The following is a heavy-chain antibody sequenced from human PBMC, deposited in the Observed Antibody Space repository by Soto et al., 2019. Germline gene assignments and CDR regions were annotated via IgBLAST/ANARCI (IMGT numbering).Heavy chain of an antibody. Sequence: PGGSLRLSCAASGFTFDDYAMHWVRQVPGKGLEWISGISWDSGTLGYADSVKGRFIISRDDAKKSLFLQMNSLRGEDTALYYCARGRYPTMAGTLDQWGQGTLVTVSS. D-gene: IGHD6-19*01. CDR2: ISWDSGTL. CDR3: ARGRYPTMAGTLDQ. J-gene: IGHJ5*02. CDR1: GFTFDDYA. V-gene: IGHV3-9*01.